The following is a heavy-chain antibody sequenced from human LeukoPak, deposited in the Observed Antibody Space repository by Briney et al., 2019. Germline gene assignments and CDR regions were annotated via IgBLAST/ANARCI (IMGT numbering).Heavy chain of an antibody. V-gene: IGHV4-59*01. CDR3: ARHLGYCSTINCYSWFAP. Sequence: SETLSLTCTVSGGSITSYYWSWIRQPPGKGLEWIGYMYYSGNTNYNPSLNSRVTISVDTSKNHFSLKLNSVTAADTAVYYCARHLGYCSTINCYSWFAPWGQGTLVTVSS. CDR2: MYYSGNT. D-gene: IGHD2-2*01. J-gene: IGHJ5*02. CDR1: GGSITSYY.